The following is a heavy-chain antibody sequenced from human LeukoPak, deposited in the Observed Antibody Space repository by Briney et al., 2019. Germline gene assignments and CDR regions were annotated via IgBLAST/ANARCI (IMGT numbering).Heavy chain of an antibody. J-gene: IGHJ5*02. D-gene: IGHD6-13*01. CDR3: ARASSSWHDTNWFDP. CDR1: GFTFSSYW. Sequence: PGGSLRLSCAASGFTFSSYWMSWVRQPPGKGLEWVANIKQDGSEKFYVDSVKGRFTISRDNAKNSLYLQMNSLRAEDTAVYYCARASSSWHDTNWFDPWGQGTLVTVSS. CDR2: IKQDGSEK. V-gene: IGHV3-7*01.